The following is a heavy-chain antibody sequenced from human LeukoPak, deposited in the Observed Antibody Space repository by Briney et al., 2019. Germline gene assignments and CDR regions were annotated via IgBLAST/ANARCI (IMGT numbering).Heavy chain of an antibody. CDR1: AFTFSSYA. CDR3: ARSDYFDY. V-gene: IGHV3-23*01. CDR2: ISGNGGRT. J-gene: IGHJ4*02. Sequence: PGGSLRLSCAASAFTFSSYAMSWVRQAPGKGLEWVSTISGNGGRTYYADSVKGRFAISRDNAKNTLYLQMNSLRAEDTAVYYCARSDYFDYWGQGILVTVSS.